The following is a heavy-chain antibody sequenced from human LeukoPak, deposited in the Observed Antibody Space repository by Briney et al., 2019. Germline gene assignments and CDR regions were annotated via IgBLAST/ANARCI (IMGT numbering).Heavy chain of an antibody. D-gene: IGHD2-15*01. CDR1: GFTFSSYS. J-gene: IGHJ4*02. CDR3: ARDFDVVVVDGTDY. CDR2: ISSSSSFI. V-gene: IGHV3-21*01. Sequence: TPGGSLRLSCAASGFTFSSYSMNWVRQAPGKGLEWVSSISSSSSFIYYADSVKGRLTISRDNAKNSLYLQMNSLRAEDTAVYYCARDFDVVVVDGTDYWGQGTLVTVSS.